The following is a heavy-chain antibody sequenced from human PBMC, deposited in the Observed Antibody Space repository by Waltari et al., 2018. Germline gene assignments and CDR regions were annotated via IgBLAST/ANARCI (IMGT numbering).Heavy chain of an antibody. D-gene: IGHD3-3*01. CDR3: AGHFGSGISADY. CDR2: VEPIYSET. V-gene: IGHV5-51*07. Sequence: EVQLVQSGAEVRKPGQSLKISCTWSGYSSTRSGVGWVHQMSVKGREWMAMVEPIYSETRYSPVFKRQVNISVVKSTRTAYLQWSSLEASDTAIYYSAGHFGSGISADYWGQGTQVTVSS. J-gene: IGHJ4*02. CDR1: GYSSTRSG.